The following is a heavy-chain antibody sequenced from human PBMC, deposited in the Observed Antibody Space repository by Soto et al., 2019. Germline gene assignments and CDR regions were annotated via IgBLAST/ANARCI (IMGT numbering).Heavy chain of an antibody. CDR1: GYSFTSYW. V-gene: IGHV5-10-1*01. CDR3: ARQARGENYYYYYGMDV. Sequence: EFLKISCKGSGYSFTSYWISWVRQIPGKGLEWMGRIDPSDSYTNYSPSFQGHVTISADKSISTAYLQWSSLKASDTAMYYCARQARGENYYYYYGMDVWGQGTTVTVSS. D-gene: IGHD3-10*01. CDR2: IDPSDSYT. J-gene: IGHJ6*02.